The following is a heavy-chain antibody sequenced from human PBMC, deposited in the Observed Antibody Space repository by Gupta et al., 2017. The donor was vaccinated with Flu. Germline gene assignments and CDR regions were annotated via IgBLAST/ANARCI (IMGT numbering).Heavy chain of an antibody. J-gene: IGHJ4*02. CDR3: ARVRSGNFDYGDFEH. CDR1: GYTFTTYG. D-gene: IGHD3-16*01. Sequence: GYTFTTYGISWVRQAPGQGLEWMGWSSPYNGKTNYARKVQGRVTMTIDTSTKTAYMELRSLRYDDTAVFYCARVRSGNFDYGDFEHWGQGTLVTVSS. CDR2: SSPYNGKT. V-gene: IGHV1-18*01.